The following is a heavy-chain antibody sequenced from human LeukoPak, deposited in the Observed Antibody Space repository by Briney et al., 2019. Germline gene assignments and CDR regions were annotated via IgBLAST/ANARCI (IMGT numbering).Heavy chain of an antibody. Sequence: GRSLRLSCAASGFTFDTYDMTWVRQAAGKGLEWVAAISHDGSTTYYADSVKGRFSISRDNSKNTLYLQMNSLSAEDTAVYYCAKELSHYSSRNFAYWGQGTLVTVSA. D-gene: IGHD6-19*01. V-gene: IGHV3-30*18. J-gene: IGHJ4*02. CDR1: GFTFDTYD. CDR3: AKELSHYSSRNFAY. CDR2: ISHDGSTT.